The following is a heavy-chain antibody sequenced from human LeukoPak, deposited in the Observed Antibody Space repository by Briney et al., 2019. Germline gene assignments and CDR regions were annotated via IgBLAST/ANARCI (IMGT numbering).Heavy chain of an antibody. J-gene: IGHJ6*02. CDR1: GFTFSSYA. CDR3: AREGLDYYGSGSYYKASYYYYGMDV. V-gene: IGHV3-30-3*01. CDR2: ISYDGSNK. Sequence: GGSLRLSCAASGFTFSSYAMHWVRQAPGKGLEWVAVISYDGSNKYYADSVKGRFTISRDNSKNTLHLQMNSLRAEDTAVYYCAREGLDYYGSGSYYKASYYYYGMDVWGQGTTVTVSS. D-gene: IGHD3-10*01.